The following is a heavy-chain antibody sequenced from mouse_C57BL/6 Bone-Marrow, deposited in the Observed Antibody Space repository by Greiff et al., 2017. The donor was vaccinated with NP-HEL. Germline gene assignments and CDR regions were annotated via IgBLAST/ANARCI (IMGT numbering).Heavy chain of an antibody. J-gene: IGHJ2*01. D-gene: IGHD1-1*01. Sequence: QVQLQQPGAELVKPGASVKLSCKASGYTFTSYWMHWVKQRPGQGLEWIGMIHPNSGSTNYNEKFKSKATLTVDKSSSTAYMQLSSLTSEDSAVYYCARHYGSSPCYFDYWGQGTTLTVSS. CDR3: ARHYGSSPCYFDY. V-gene: IGHV1-64*01. CDR2: IHPNSGST. CDR1: GYTFTSYW.